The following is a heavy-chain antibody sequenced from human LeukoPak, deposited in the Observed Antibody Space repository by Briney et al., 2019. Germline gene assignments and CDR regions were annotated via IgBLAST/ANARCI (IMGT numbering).Heavy chain of an antibody. J-gene: IGHJ6*02. V-gene: IGHV3-30-3*01. CDR1: GFTFSSYA. CDR3: ARGMRMTGPNYYYYYGMDV. D-gene: IGHD1-14*01. CDR2: ISYDGSNK. Sequence: GGSLRLSCAASGFTFSSYAMYWVRQAPGKGLEWVAVISYDGSNKYYADSVKGRFTISRDNSKNTLYLQMNSLRAEDTAVYYCARGMRMTGPNYYYYYGMDVWGQGTTVTVSS.